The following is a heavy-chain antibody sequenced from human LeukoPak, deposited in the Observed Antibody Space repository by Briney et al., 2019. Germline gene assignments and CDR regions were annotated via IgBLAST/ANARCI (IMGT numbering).Heavy chain of an antibody. Sequence: SETLSLTCTVSGGSISNYFWSWIRQPPGKGLEWIGFITYSGSTNYNPSLKSRVTISVDTSKNQSSLKLSSVTAADTAVYYCARAPRYDTTYYFDYWGQGTLVTVSS. D-gene: IGHD3-22*01. J-gene: IGHJ4*02. CDR3: ARAPRYDTTYYFDY. CDR2: ITYSGST. CDR1: GGSISNYF. V-gene: IGHV4-59*12.